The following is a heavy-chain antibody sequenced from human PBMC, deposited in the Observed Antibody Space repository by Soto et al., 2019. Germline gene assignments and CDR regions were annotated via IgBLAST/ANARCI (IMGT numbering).Heavy chain of an antibody. CDR2: IIPIFGTA. J-gene: IGHJ5*02. D-gene: IGHD2-15*01. CDR3: AREASGIRGYCSGGSCYEYNWFDP. Sequence: QVQLVQSGAEVKKPGSSVKVSCKASGGTFSSYAISWVRQAPGQGLEWMGGIIPIFGTANYAQKFQGRVTITADESTSTAYMELSSLRSEDTAVYYCAREASGIRGYCSGGSCYEYNWFDPWGQGTLVTVSS. CDR1: GGTFSSYA. V-gene: IGHV1-69*12.